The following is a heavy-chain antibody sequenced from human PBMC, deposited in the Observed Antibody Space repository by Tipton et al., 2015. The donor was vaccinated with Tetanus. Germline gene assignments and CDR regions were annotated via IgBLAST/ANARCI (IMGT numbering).Heavy chain of an antibody. J-gene: IGHJ4*02. CDR1: GGSINSDDYY. Sequence: TLSLTCTVSGGSINSDDYYWSWIRQPPGKGLEWIGYIYYSGGSYYNPSLKSRVTISVDTSKSQFSLKLRSVTAADTALYYCARGLDQYKSGNYWGQGTLVTVSS. CDR3: ARGLDQYKSGNY. V-gene: IGHV4-30-4*01. D-gene: IGHD1-1*01. CDR2: IYYSGGS.